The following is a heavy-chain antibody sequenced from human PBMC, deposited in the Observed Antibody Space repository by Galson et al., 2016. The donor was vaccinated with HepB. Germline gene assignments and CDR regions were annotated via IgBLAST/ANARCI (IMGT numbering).Heavy chain of an antibody. D-gene: IGHD4-17*01. V-gene: IGHV3-48*04. CDR3: ARDISVTSRGSDV. CDR1: GFTLSSYG. CDR2: ISSSSYSFITI. J-gene: IGHJ3*01. Sequence: SLRLSCAASGFTLSSYGMNWVRQAPGKGLEWISYISSSSYSFITIYYADSVKGRFTISRDNARNSLFLQINSLRVEDTAVYYCARDISVTSRGSDVWGQGTMVTVFS.